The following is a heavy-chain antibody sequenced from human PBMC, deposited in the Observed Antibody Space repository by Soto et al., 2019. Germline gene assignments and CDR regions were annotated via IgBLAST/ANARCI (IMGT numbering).Heavy chain of an antibody. D-gene: IGHD3-10*01. CDR2: ISAGGRSI. CDR1: GFSFTSYT. CDR3: ARSTPGNPFDI. Sequence: GGSLRLSCAASGFSFTSYTMNWVRQAPGKGLEWVASISAGGRSIYYADSLEGRSTVSRDNAKSSLYLQMNSLRAEVTAVYYCARSTPGNPFDIWGQGTMVTVSS. V-gene: IGHV3-21*03. J-gene: IGHJ3*02.